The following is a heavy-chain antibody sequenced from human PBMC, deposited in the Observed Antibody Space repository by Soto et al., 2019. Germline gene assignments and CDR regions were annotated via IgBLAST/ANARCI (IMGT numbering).Heavy chain of an antibody. CDR3: AGINYDFWSGYFWIDY. CDR1: GGSISSYY. Sequence: SETLSLTCTVSGGSISSYYWSWIRQPPGKGLEWIGYIYYSGSTNYNPSLKSRVTISVDTSKNQFSLKLSSVTAADTAVYYCAGINYDFWSGYFWIDYWGQGTLVTVSS. CDR2: IYYSGST. J-gene: IGHJ4*02. V-gene: IGHV4-59*01. D-gene: IGHD3-3*01.